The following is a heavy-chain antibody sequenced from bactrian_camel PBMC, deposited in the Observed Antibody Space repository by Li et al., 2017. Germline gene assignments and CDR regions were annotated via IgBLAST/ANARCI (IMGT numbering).Heavy chain of an antibody. Sequence: DVQLVESGGGLVQPGGSLRLSCANSGFAFSSGTMSWVRQAPGKGLEWVSSINSGGGGTYYADSVKGRFTISRDSAKSAVYLQLNSLKTEDMAMYYCAKDDNGGLAAATYGYWGQGTQVTVS. D-gene: IGHD4*01. CDR1: GFAFSSGT. V-gene: IGHV3S40*01. CDR3: AKDDNGGLAAATYGY. J-gene: IGHJ6*01. CDR2: INSGGGGT.